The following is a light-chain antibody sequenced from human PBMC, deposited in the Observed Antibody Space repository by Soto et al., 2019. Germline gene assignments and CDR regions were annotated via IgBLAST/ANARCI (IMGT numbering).Light chain of an antibody. V-gene: IGKV1-27*01. CDR3: QEYSSDIS. CDR1: QGISSF. Sequence: DIQMTQSPSSLSASVGDRVTITCRASQGISSFVAWYQQKPGKVPRLLISGASTLQSGVPSRFSGSGSGTDFTLTITSLQPEGVATYYCQEYSSDISFGQGTRLEIK. J-gene: IGKJ5*01. CDR2: GAS.